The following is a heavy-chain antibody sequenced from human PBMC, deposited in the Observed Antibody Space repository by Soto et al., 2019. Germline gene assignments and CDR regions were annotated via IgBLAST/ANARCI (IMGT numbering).Heavy chain of an antibody. CDR3: ARSVAYCISSSCSAGSGMDV. CDR2: ISTYNGYT. CDR1: GYTFTNYA. D-gene: IGHD2-2*01. Sequence: QVPLVQSGAEVKRPGASVNVSCKASGYTFTNYAISWVRQAPGQGLEWMGWISTYNGYTNYAQSLQGRVTMTTDTSTTTAYMELRSLRSDDTAVFFCARSVAYCISSSCSAGSGMDVWGQGTTVTVSS. J-gene: IGHJ6*02. V-gene: IGHV1-18*01.